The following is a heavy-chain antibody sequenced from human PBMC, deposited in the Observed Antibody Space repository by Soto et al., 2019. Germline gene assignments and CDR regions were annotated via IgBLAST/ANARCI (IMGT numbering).Heavy chain of an antibody. V-gene: IGHV4-34*01. CDR2: INHSGST. Sequence: SETLSLTCAVYGGSFSGYYWSWIRQPPGKGREWIGEINHSGSTNYNPSLKSRVTISVDTSKNQFSLKLSSVTAADTAVYYCARLACSSTSCYGIGSDYWGQGTLVTVSS. CDR3: ARLACSSTSCYGIGSDY. D-gene: IGHD2-2*01. CDR1: GGSFSGYY. J-gene: IGHJ4*02.